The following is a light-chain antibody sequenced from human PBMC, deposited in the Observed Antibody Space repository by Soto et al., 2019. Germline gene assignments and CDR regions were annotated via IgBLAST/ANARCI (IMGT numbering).Light chain of an antibody. Sequence: QSALTQPASVSGSPGQSITISCTGTSSDVVGYNYVSWYQQHPGRAPKLMIFDVSNRPSGVSNRFSGSKSGNTASLTISGLRAEDEADYYCTSYTSSSPYVFGTGTKLTVL. CDR2: DVS. V-gene: IGLV2-14*01. J-gene: IGLJ1*01. CDR3: TSYTSSSPYV. CDR1: SSDVVGYNY.